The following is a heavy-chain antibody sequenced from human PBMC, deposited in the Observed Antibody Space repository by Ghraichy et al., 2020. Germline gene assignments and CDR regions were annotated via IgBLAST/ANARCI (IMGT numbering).Heavy chain of an antibody. Sequence: GGSLRLSCAASGFTFSSYSMNWVRQAPGRGLEWVSSISSSSTYIYYADSVKGRFTIYRDNAKNSLYLQMNSLRAEDTTVYYCARGLSGTVYYFDYWGQGTLDTV. J-gene: IGHJ4*02. V-gene: IGHV3-21*01. CDR1: GFTFSSYS. CDR3: ARGLSGTVYYFDY. CDR2: ISSSSTYI. D-gene: IGHD1-26*01.